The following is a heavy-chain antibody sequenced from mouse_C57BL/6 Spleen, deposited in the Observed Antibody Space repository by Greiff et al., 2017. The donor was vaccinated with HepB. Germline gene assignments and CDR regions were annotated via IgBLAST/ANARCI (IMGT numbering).Heavy chain of an antibody. CDR1: GYSITSGYY. V-gene: IGHV3-6*01. Sequence: VQLQQSGPGLVKPSQSLSLTCSVTGYSITSGYYWNWIRQFPGNKLEWMGYISYDGSNNYNPSLKNRISITRDTSKNQFFLKLNSVTTEDTATYYCARDSPLGRGFDYWGQGTTLTVSS. CDR2: ISYDGSN. J-gene: IGHJ2*01. CDR3: ARDSPLGRGFDY. D-gene: IGHD4-1*01.